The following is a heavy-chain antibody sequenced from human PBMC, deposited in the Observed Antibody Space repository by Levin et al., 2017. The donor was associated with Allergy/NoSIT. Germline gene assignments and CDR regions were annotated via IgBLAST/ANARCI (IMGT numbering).Heavy chain of an antibody. V-gene: IGHV3-15*01. Sequence: GGSLRLSCAASGFTFSDAWLSWVRQAPEKGLEWVGRIKSKGDGETSDYAAPVKGRFTISRDDSKNTLYLQMNSLKTEDTAVYYCTTWGVYSYCTGGTCYDTLDFWGQGTLVTVSS. D-gene: IGHD2-15*01. CDR3: TTWGVYSYCTGGTCYDTLDF. CDR1: GFTFSDAW. J-gene: IGHJ4*02. CDR2: IKSKGDGETS.